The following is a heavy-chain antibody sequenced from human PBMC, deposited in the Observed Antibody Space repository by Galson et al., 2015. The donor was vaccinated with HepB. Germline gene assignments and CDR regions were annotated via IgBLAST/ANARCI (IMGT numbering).Heavy chain of an antibody. Sequence: SLRLSCAASGFIVSKNCMSWFRQAPGKGLEWVSVIYSGGSTFYTDSVKGRFTISRDNSKNTLFLQMNSLRAEDTATYYCATSNGDVWGQGTTVTVSS. CDR1: GFIVSKNC. J-gene: IGHJ6*02. CDR2: IYSGGST. CDR3: ATSNGDV. V-gene: IGHV3-53*05. D-gene: IGHD2-8*01.